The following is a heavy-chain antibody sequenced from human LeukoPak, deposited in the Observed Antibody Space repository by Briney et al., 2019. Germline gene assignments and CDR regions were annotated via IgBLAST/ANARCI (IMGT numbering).Heavy chain of an antibody. CDR3: AKRFLSGFNLDY. V-gene: IGHV3-7*03. CDR1: GFTFSSYW. CDR2: IKHDGSEK. D-gene: IGHD3-22*01. Sequence: GGSLRLSCTASGFTFSSYWMSWVRQAPGKGLEWVANIKHDGSEKFYLDSVRGRFTVSRDNAKNSLFLQMNSLRAEDTAVYYCAKRFLSGFNLDYWGQGTLVTVSS. J-gene: IGHJ4*02.